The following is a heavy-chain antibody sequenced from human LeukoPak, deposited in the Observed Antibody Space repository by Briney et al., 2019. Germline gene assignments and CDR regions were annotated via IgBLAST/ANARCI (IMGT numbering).Heavy chain of an antibody. CDR3: ARVGLRYFDWTFDI. D-gene: IGHD3-9*01. Sequence: SETLSLTCTVSGGSISTNNYYWGWIRQPPGTGLEWIGSIYHSGSIYHEPSLKSRVTISVDTSKNQFSLKLSSVTAADTAVYYCARVGLRYFDWTFDIWGQGTMVTVPS. V-gene: IGHV4-39*07. CDR1: GGSISTNNYY. J-gene: IGHJ3*02. CDR2: IYHSGSI.